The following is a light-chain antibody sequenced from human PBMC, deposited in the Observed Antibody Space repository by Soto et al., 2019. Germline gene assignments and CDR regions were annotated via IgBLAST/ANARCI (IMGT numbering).Light chain of an antibody. J-gene: IGLJ2*01. CDR2: EGS. V-gene: IGLV2-23*01. Sequence: QSALTQPASVSGSPGQSITISCTGTSSDVGGYNLVSWYQQHPGKAPKLMIYEGSKRPSGVSNRFSGSKSGNTASLTISGLQAEDEADYYCCSYAGSTTYILFGGGTQLTVL. CDR1: SSDVGGYNL. CDR3: CSYAGSTTYIL.